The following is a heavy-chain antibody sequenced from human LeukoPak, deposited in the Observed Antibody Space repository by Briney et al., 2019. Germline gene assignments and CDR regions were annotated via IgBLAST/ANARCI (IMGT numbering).Heavy chain of an antibody. CDR2: ISNSDGNT. CDR1: GFTFSSYA. J-gene: IGHJ4*02. CDR3: ARGESTIFGVVRGYYFDY. D-gene: IGHD3-3*01. Sequence: GGSLRLSCAASGFTFSSYAMSWVRQAPGKGLEWVSTISNSDGNTYYADSVKGRFTISRDNSKNTLYLQMNSLRAEDTAVYYCARGESTIFGVVRGYYFDYWGQGTLVTVSS. V-gene: IGHV3-23*01.